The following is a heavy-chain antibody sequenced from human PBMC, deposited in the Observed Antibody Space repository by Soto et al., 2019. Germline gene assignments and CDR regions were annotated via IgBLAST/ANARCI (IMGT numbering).Heavy chain of an antibody. V-gene: IGHV3-64*01. J-gene: IGHJ6*02. D-gene: IGHD6-19*01. Sequence: GGSLRLSCAASGFTFSNYEMHWVRQAPGKGLEYVSGISNNGAHTDYAKSVKGRFTISRDNSENTLYLQMNSLRAEDTAVYYCARDKEASQQWLLPPGYYYYGMDVGGQGTTVTVSS. CDR1: GFTFSNYE. CDR2: ISNNGAHT. CDR3: ARDKEASQQWLLPPGYYYYGMDV.